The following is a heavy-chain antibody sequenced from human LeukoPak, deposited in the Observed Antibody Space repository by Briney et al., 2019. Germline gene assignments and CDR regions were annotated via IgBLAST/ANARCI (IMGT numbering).Heavy chain of an antibody. CDR2: ISYDGSNK. CDR3: ARERRVNDAFDI. V-gene: IGHV3-30-3*01. Sequence: PGGSLRLSCAASGFTFSSYAMHWVRQAPGKGLEWVAVISYDGSNKYYADSVKGRFTISRDNSKNTLYLQMNSLRAEDTAVYYCARERRVNDAFDIWGQGTMVTVSS. J-gene: IGHJ3*02. CDR1: GFTFSSYA.